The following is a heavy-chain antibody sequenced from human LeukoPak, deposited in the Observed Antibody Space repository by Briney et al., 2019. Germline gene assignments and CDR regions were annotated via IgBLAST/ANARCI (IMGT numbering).Heavy chain of an antibody. CDR1: GFTFSSYS. J-gene: IGHJ4*02. Sequence: GGSLRLSCAASGFTFSSYSMNWVRQAPGKGLEWVSSISSSSSYIYYADSAKGRFTISRDNAKNSLYLQMNSLRAEDTAVYYCARDVGPMVRGVIPTYYFDYWGQGTLVTVSS. CDR2: ISSSSSYI. D-gene: IGHD3-10*01. CDR3: ARDVGPMVRGVIPTYYFDY. V-gene: IGHV3-21*01.